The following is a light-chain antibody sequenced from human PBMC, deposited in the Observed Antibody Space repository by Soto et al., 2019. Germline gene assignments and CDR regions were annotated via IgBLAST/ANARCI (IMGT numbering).Light chain of an antibody. V-gene: IGKV3-11*01. Sequence: EIILTQSPANLSLSPGERATLSCRASQSVSLHLAWYQQKPGRAPRLLIYDASNRATGVPGRFTGSGSGADFTLTISSLEPEDVAIYYCQQRRDWPLTFGGGTKVDIK. CDR1: QSVSLH. J-gene: IGKJ4*01. CDR2: DAS. CDR3: QQRRDWPLT.